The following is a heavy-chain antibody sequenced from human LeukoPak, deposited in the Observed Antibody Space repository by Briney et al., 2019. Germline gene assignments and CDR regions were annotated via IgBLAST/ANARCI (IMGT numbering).Heavy chain of an antibody. J-gene: IGHJ6*03. CDR1: GFTVSSNY. CDR3: ARVQSYYDSSGYTRTMDV. D-gene: IGHD3-22*01. CDR2: IYSGGST. Sequence: GGSLRLSCAASGFTVSSNYMSWVRQAPGKGLEWVSVIYSGGSTYYADSVKGRFTISRDNSKNTLYLQMNSLRAEDTAVYYCARVQSYYDSSGYTRTMDVWGKGTTVAVSS. V-gene: IGHV3-53*01.